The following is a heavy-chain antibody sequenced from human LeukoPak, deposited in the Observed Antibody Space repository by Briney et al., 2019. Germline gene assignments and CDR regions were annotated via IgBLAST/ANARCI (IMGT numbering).Heavy chain of an antibody. J-gene: IGHJ4*02. CDR2: ISLNGGST. V-gene: IGHV3-20*04. Sequence: GGSLRLSCAASGFTFDDYGMSWVRQAPGQGLEWVSGISLNGGSTAYADSLKGRFTISRDNAKNSLYLQMNSLRAEDTALYYCARMAAYYYDSSGHLNYFDYWGQGTLVTVSS. CDR1: GFTFDDYG. D-gene: IGHD3-22*01. CDR3: ARMAAYYYDSSGHLNYFDY.